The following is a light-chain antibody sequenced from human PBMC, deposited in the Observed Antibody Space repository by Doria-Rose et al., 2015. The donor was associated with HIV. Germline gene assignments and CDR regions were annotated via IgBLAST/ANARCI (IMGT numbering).Light chain of an antibody. Sequence: EIVLAQSPGTLSLSPGERATLSCRASQSFSSTYLAWYQQKPGQAPSLLIYDGSTRATGIPDRLSASGSGTDFPLTINRLEPEDFALYYCHQYGTSWTFGQGTKVEI. CDR3: HQYGTSWT. CDR2: DGS. J-gene: IGKJ1*01. CDR1: QSFSSTY. V-gene: IGKV3-20*01.